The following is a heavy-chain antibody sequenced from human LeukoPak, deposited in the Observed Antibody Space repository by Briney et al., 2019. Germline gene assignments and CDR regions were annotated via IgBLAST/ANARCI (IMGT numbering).Heavy chain of an antibody. V-gene: IGHV3-48*01. CDR2: ISSSSSTI. CDR1: GFTFSSYS. Sequence: GGSLRLSCSASGFTFSSYSMNWVRQAPGKGLEWVSYISSSSSTIYYADSVKGRFTISRDNAKNSLYLQMNSLRAEDTAVYYCARPTRYYYYMDVWGKGTTVTVSS. CDR3: ARPTRYYYYMDV. J-gene: IGHJ6*03. D-gene: IGHD5-24*01.